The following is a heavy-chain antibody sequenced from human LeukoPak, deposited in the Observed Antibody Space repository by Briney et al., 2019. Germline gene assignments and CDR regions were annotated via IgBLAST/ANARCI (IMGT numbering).Heavy chain of an antibody. CDR2: IYYSGST. J-gene: IGHJ6*03. CDR3: ARRGIAVAGTDYYYMDD. D-gene: IGHD6-19*01. Sequence: SETLSLTCTVSGGSISSYYWSWIRQPPGKGLEWIGYIYYSGSTNYNPSLKSRVTISVDTSKNQFSLKLSSVTAADTAVHYCARRGIAVAGTDYYYMDDWGKGTTVTISS. V-gene: IGHV4-59*12. CDR1: GGSISSYY.